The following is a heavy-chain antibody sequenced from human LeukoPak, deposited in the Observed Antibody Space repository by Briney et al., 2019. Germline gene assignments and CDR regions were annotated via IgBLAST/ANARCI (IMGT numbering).Heavy chain of an antibody. D-gene: IGHD3-10*01. Sequence: SETLSLTCTVSGGSISSGVYYWSWIRQHPGKGLEWIGYIYYSGSTYYNPSLKSRVTISVDTSKNQFSLKLSSVTAADTAVYYCARDGSGSYGWFDPWGQGTLVTVSS. CDR3: ARDGSGSYGWFDP. CDR1: GGSISSGVYY. V-gene: IGHV4-31*03. J-gene: IGHJ5*02. CDR2: IYYSGST.